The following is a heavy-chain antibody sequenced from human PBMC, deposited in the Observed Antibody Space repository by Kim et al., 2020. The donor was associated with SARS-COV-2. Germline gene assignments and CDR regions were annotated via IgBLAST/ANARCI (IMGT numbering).Heavy chain of an antibody. D-gene: IGHD3-10*01. CDR3: ARLHSSWHFDL. J-gene: IGHJ2*01. CDR2: TNIDDSAT. V-gene: IGHV3-74*01. CDR1: GYTFTNYW. Sequence: GGSLRLSCAASGYTFTNYWMVWVRQAPGKGPVWVSRTNIDDSATIYAGAVEGRFTISRDNAKNTLFLQMNSLRAEDTAVYFCARLHSSWHFDLWGRGTLVTVSS.